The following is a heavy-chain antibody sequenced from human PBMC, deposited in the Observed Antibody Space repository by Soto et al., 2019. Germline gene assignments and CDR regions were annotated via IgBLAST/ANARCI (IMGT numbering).Heavy chain of an antibody. Sequence: QITLKESGPALVKPTQTLTLTCTFSGFSLTTSGVGVGWIRQPPGKALEWLALIYWDNDKRYRPSLKSRLTXTXDTSKNQVVLTMTNMDPVDTATYYCARTVNTAMSDYWGQGTLVTVSS. CDR3: ARTVNTAMSDY. CDR2: IYWDNDK. D-gene: IGHD5-18*01. CDR1: GFSLTTSGVG. V-gene: IGHV2-5*02. J-gene: IGHJ4*02.